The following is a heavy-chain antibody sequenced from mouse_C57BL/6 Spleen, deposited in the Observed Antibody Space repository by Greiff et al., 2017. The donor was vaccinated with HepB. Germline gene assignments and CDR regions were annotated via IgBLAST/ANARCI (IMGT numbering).Heavy chain of an antibody. V-gene: IGHV5-4*01. J-gene: IGHJ1*03. CDR1: GFTFSSYA. D-gene: IGHD1-1*01. CDR2: ISDGGSYT. CDR3: ARRGYYYGSSGYFDV. Sequence: EVQGVESGGGLVKPGGSLKLSCAASGFTFSSYAMSWVRQTPEKRLEWVATISDGGSYTYYPDNVKGRFTISRDNAKNNLYLQMSHLKSEDTAMYYCARRGYYYGSSGYFDVWGTGTTVTVSS.